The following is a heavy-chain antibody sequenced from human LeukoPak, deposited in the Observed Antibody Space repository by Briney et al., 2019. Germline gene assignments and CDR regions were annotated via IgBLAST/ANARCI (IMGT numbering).Heavy chain of an antibody. CDR3: AKELGCSSTNCPFDY. Sequence: GRSLRLSCAASGFTFSSYAMSWVRQAPGKGLEWVSVISGSGGSTYYADSVKGRFTISRDNSKNTLYLQMNSLRAEDTAVYYCAKELGCSSTNCPFDYWGQGTLVTVSS. V-gene: IGHV3-23*01. D-gene: IGHD2-2*01. CDR1: GFTFSSYA. J-gene: IGHJ4*02. CDR2: ISGSGGST.